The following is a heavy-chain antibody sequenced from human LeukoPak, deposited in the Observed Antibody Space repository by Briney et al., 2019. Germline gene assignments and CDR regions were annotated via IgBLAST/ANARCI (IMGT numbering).Heavy chain of an antibody. Sequence: GGSLRLSCAASGFTFSSYSMNWVRQAPGKGLEWVSYISSSSSTIYYADSVKGRFTISRDNAKNSLYLQMNSLRAEDTAVYYCARGGTLVVPAALPDYWGQGTLVTVSS. V-gene: IGHV3-48*01. CDR3: ARGGTLVVPAALPDY. D-gene: IGHD2-2*01. CDR1: GFTFSSYS. J-gene: IGHJ4*02. CDR2: ISSSSSTI.